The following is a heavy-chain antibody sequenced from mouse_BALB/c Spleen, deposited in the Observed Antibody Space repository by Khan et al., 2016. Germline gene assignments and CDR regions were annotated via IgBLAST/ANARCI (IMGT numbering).Heavy chain of an antibody. Sequence: QVRLQQSGAELMKPGASVKISCKATGYTFSSYWIEWVKQRPGHGLEWIGVILPGSGSTNYNEKFRGKATFTADTSSNTAYMQLSSLTSEDSAVHYGARTDRRGYFDYWGQGTTLTVSS. J-gene: IGHJ2*01. CDR2: ILPGSGST. CDR3: ARTDRRGYFDY. V-gene: IGHV1-9*01. CDR1: GYTFSSYW.